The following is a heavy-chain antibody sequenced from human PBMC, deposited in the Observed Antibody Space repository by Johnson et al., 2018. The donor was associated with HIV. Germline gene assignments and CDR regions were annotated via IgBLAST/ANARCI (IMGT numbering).Heavy chain of an antibody. CDR1: GFTVSSYY. Sequence: VQLVESGGGLVQPGGSLRLSCAASGFTVSSYYMTWVRQAPGKGLEWVSRINFDGTSTTYADSVKGRFSVSRDNVKDTLYLQMNNLRAEDTAVYYCTTTPTMVRGVDVWGQGTMVTVSS. J-gene: IGHJ3*01. CDR2: INFDGTST. CDR3: TTTPTMVRGVDV. D-gene: IGHD3-10*01. V-gene: IGHV3-74*02.